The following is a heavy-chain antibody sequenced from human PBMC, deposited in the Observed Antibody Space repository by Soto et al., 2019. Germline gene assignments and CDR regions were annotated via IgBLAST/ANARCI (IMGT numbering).Heavy chain of an antibody. D-gene: IGHD6-13*01. CDR1: GLTFDDYS. J-gene: IGHJ1*01. V-gene: IGHV3-9*01. Sequence: EVQLVESGGGLVQPGRSLRLSCAASGLTFDDYSMHWVRQVPGKGLEWVSGINCNSGSIGYADSVKGRFAISRDNAKNALHLQMNSLRAEDTAFYYCVKDESINWYSGHFRHWGQGTLVTASS. CDR3: VKDESINWYSGHFRH. CDR2: INCNSGSI.